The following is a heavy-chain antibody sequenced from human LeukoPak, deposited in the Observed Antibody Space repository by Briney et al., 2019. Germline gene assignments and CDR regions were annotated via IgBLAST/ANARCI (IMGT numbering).Heavy chain of an antibody. J-gene: IGHJ4*02. CDR3: ARGDSSGWYVCDY. CDR1: GYTFTSYD. Sequence: ALVKVSCKASGYTFTSYDINWVRQATGQGLEWMGWMNPNSGNTGYAQKFQGRVAMTRNTSISTAYMELSSLRSEDTAVYYCARGDSSGWYVCDYWGQGTLVTVSS. D-gene: IGHD6-19*01. V-gene: IGHV1-8*01. CDR2: MNPNSGNT.